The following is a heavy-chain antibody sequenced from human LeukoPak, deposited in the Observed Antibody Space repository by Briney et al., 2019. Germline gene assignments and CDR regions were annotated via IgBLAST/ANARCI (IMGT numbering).Heavy chain of an antibody. D-gene: IGHD6-6*01. CDR2: INHSGST. CDR1: GGSFSGYY. V-gene: IGHV4-34*01. CDR3: ARSYSSLPPADV. Sequence: SETLSLTCAVYGGSFSGYYWSWIRQPPGKGLEWIGEINHSGSTNYNPSLKSRVTISVDTSKNQFSLKLSSVTAADTAVYYCARSYSSLPPADVWGKGTTVTVSS. J-gene: IGHJ6*04.